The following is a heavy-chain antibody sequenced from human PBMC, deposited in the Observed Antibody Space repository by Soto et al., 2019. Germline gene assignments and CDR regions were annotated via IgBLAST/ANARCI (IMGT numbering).Heavy chain of an antibody. J-gene: IGHJ5*02. V-gene: IGHV3-21*01. CDR1: GFTFNTYD. Sequence: EVQLVESGGGLVKPGGFLRLSCAASGFTFNTYDMNWVRQAPGKGLEWVSSITAGSAYIYYADSVRGRITISRDNAKNSLFRQMPSLRAEDTAVYYCVRSGTARLLRHSWFDTWGQGTLVTVSS. D-gene: IGHD2-21*01. CDR2: ITAGSAYI. CDR3: VRSGTARLLRHSWFDT.